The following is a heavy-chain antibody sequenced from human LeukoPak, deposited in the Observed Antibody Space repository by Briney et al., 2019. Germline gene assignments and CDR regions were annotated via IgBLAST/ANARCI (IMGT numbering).Heavy chain of an antibody. CDR3: ARDGYDILTGYRSYWYFDL. CDR2: IYYSGST. CDR1: GGSISSYY. D-gene: IGHD3-9*01. Sequence: SETLSLTCTVSGGSISSYYWSWIRQPPGKGLEWIGYIYYSGSTNYNPSLKSRVTISVDTSKNQFSLKLSSVTAADTAVYYCARDGYDILTGYRSYWYFDLWGRGTLVTVSS. J-gene: IGHJ2*01. V-gene: IGHV4-59*01.